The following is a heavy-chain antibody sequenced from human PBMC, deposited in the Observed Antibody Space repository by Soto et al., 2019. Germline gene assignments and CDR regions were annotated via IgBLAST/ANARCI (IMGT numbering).Heavy chain of an antibody. CDR1: GYTFTGYY. CDR3: ACLYYYGSGSYYKFDY. J-gene: IGHJ4*02. Sequence: GSVKVSCKASGYTFTGYYMHWVRQAPGQGLEWMGWINPNSGGTNYAQKFQGRVTMTRDTSISTAYMELSRLRSDDTAVYYCACLYYYGSGSYYKFDYWGQGTLVTVSS. CDR2: INPNSGGT. V-gene: IGHV1-2*02. D-gene: IGHD3-10*01.